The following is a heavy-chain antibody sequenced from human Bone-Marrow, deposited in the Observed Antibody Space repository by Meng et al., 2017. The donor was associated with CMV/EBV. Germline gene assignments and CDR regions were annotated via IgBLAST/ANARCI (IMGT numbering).Heavy chain of an antibody. V-gene: IGHV1-8*01. CDR1: GYTFTSYD. D-gene: IGHD2-2*01. CDR2: MNPNSGNT. J-gene: IGHJ5*02. CDR3: ARLYIVVVPAAMGQYNWFDP. Sequence: ASVKVSCKASGYTFTSYDINWVRQATGQGLEWMGWMNPNSGNTGYAQKLQGRVTMTTDTSTSTAYMELRSLRSDDTAVYYCARLYIVVVPAAMGQYNWFDPWGQGTLVTVSS.